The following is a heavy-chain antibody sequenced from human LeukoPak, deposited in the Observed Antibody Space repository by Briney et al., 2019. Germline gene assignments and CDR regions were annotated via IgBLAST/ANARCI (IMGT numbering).Heavy chain of an antibody. CDR2: ISWNSGSI. Sequence: PGGSLRLSCAASGFTFSSYWMHWVRQAPGKGLEWVSGISWNSGSIGYADSVKGRFTISRDNAKNSLYLQMNSLRAEDMALYYCAKDFRPYSSSWDHAFDIWGQGTMVTVSS. V-gene: IGHV3-9*03. CDR3: AKDFRPYSSSWDHAFDI. D-gene: IGHD6-13*01. J-gene: IGHJ3*02. CDR1: GFTFSSYW.